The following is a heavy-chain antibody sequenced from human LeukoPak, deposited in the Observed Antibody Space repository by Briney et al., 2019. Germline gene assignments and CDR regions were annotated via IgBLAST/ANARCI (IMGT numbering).Heavy chain of an antibody. D-gene: IGHD2-15*01. CDR1: GESFSGYY. V-gene: IGHV4-34*01. Sequence: SETLSLTCTVHGESFSGYYWTWIRQPPGKGLEWIGEISQSGSTNYNPSLKSRVTTSVDTSKKQFSLKLNSVTAADTAVYYCARGRYCSGGSCYYYWGQGTLVTVSS. CDR2: ISQSGST. J-gene: IGHJ4*02. CDR3: ARGRYCSGGSCYYY.